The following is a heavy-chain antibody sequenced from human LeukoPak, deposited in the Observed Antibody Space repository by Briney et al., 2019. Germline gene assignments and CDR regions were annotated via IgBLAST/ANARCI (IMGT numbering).Heavy chain of an antibody. Sequence: ASVKVSCKASGYTFTSYGISWVRQAPGQGPEWMGVISPSGGSTTYAQKFQGRVTLTRDMSTSTDYLELSSLRSEDTAVYYCASAPLWSGYYSAFDIWGQGTMVTVSS. CDR2: ISPSGGST. J-gene: IGHJ3*02. D-gene: IGHD3-3*01. V-gene: IGHV1-46*01. CDR1: GYTFTSYG. CDR3: ASAPLWSGYYSAFDI.